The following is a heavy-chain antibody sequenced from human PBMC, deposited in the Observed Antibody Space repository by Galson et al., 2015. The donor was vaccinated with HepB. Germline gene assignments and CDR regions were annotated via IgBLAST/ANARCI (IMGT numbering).Heavy chain of an antibody. V-gene: IGHV3-7*03. CDR1: GFTFSSYW. Sequence: SLRLSCAASGFTFSSYWMSWVRQAPGKGLEWVANIKQDGSEKYYVDSVKGRFTISRDNAKNSLYLQMNSLRAEDTAVYYCARDGGQRGWLQNYWGQGTLVTVSS. CDR2: IKQDGSEK. CDR3: ARDGGQRGWLQNY. D-gene: IGHD5-24*01. J-gene: IGHJ4*02.